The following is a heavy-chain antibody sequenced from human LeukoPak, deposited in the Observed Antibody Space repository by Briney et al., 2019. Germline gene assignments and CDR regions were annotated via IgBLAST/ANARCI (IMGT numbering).Heavy chain of an antibody. J-gene: IGHJ6*02. CDR2: ISCSGGST. V-gene: IGHV3-23*01. CDR3: ANPLGNVWFGEFLPNRPGYGMDV. CDR1: GFTCSSYA. D-gene: IGHD3-10*01. Sequence: GGSLRLSCAASGFTCSSYAMSWVRKAPGNGREWVSAISCSGGSTYYADSGRGRVTMSRDNSKNPLSMQMTSLRAEDTAVSYCANPLGNVWFGEFLPNRPGYGMDVWGQGTTVTVSS.